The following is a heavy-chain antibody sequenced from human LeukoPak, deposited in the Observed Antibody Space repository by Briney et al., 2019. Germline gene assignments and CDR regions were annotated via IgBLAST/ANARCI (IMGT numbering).Heavy chain of an antibody. J-gene: IGHJ4*02. CDR3: ARRATIFGVVMYYFDY. CDR2: IYPGDSDT. Sequence: GASLKISCKGSGYSFTSYWIGWVRQLPGKGLEWMGVIYPGDSDTRYSPSFQGQVTISADKSISTAYLQWSSLKASDTAMYYCARRATIFGVVMYYFDYWGQGTLVTVSS. V-gene: IGHV5-51*01. D-gene: IGHD3-3*01. CDR1: GYSFTSYW.